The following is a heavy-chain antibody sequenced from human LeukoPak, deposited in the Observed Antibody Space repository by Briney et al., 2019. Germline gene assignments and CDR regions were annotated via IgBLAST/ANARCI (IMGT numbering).Heavy chain of an antibody. J-gene: IGHJ4*02. CDR1: GGTFSSYA. V-gene: IGHV1-69*06. CDR2: IIPIFGTA. Sequence: ASVKVSCKASGGTFSSYAISWVRQAPGQGLEWMGGIIPIFGTANYAQEFQGRVTITADKSTSTAYMELSSLRSEDTAVYYCARAGKLYYGSGSPTSYFDYWGQGTLVTVSS. CDR3: ARAGKLYYGSGSPTSYFDY. D-gene: IGHD3-10*01.